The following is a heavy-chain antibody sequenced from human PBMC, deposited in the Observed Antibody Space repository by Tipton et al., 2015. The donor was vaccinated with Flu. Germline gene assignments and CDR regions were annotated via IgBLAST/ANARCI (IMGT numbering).Heavy chain of an antibody. CDR2: IHSSGGT. CDR1: NGTISSYY. J-gene: IGHJ4*02. CDR3: ASGACSSSTCPKGGFDN. Sequence: TLSLTCTVSNGTISSYYWSWIRQPAGKGLEWIGRIHSSGGTNYNPSLKSRVTMSVDTSKNQFSLKVNSVTAADTAVYDCASGACSSSTCPKGGFDNWGQGTLVVVST. V-gene: IGHV4-4*07. D-gene: IGHD2-2*01.